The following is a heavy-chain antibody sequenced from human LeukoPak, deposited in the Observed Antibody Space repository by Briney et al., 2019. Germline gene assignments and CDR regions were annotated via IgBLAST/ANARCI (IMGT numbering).Heavy chain of an antibody. V-gene: IGHV3-30*04. J-gene: IGHJ5*02. D-gene: IGHD4-23*01. Sequence: GGSLRLSCAASGFTFSSYAMHWVRQAPGKGLEWVAVISYDGSNKYYADSVKGRFTISRDNAKNSLYLQMHSLRAEDTAVYYCARSHGGNYNWFDPWGQGTLVTVSS. CDR1: GFTFSSYA. CDR2: ISYDGSNK. CDR3: ARSHGGNYNWFDP.